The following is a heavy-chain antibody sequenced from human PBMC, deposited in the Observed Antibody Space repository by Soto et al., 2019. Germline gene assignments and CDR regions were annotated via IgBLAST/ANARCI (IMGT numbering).Heavy chain of an antibody. CDR3: ARAPPVRSYYCYGMDV. Sequence: QVQLVQSGAEVKKPGASVKVSCKASGYTFTSYGISWVRQAPGQGLEWMGWISAYNGNTNYAQKLQGRVTMTTDTSTSTAHVELRSLRSDDTAVYYCARAPPVRSYYCYGMDVWGQGTTVTVSS. CDR2: ISAYNGNT. J-gene: IGHJ6*02. CDR1: GYTFTSYG. V-gene: IGHV1-18*01.